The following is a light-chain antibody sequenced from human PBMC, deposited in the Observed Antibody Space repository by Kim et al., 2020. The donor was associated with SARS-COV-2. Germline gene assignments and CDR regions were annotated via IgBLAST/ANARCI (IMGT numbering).Light chain of an antibody. CDR3: QQYDNLPFT. Sequence: ASVGDRVTITCQASQDINIYLSWYQQKPGKAPKLLIYDASNLKTRVPSRFSGSGSGTDFTLTISSLQAEDIATYYCQQYDNLPFTFGGGTKVDIK. CDR1: QDINIY. J-gene: IGKJ4*01. CDR2: DAS. V-gene: IGKV1-33*01.